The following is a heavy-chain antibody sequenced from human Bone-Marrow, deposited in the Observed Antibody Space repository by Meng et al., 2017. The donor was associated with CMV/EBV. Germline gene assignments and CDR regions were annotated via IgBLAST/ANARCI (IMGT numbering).Heavy chain of an antibody. Sequence: SETLSLTCAVYGGSFSGYYWSWIRQPPGKGLEWIGEINHSGSTNYNPSLKSRVTISVDTSKNQFSLKLSSVTAADTAVYYCARGWQYQLPPYFDYWAQGTLATFSS. D-gene: IGHD2-2*01. CDR2: INHSGST. J-gene: IGHJ4*02. CDR3: ARGWQYQLPPYFDY. V-gene: IGHV4-34*01. CDR1: GGSFSGYY.